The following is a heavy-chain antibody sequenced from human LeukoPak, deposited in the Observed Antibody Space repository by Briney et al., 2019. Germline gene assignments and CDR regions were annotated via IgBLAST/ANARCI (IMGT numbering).Heavy chain of an antibody. V-gene: IGHV3-48*01. J-gene: IGHJ4*02. CDR3: ARNFDS. CDR2: ITPSSSTI. CDR1: GFIFTSYT. Sequence: PGGSLRLSCAASGFIFTSYTMNWVRQAPGKGLEWVSYITPSSSTIYYADSVKGRFTMSRDNAENSLYLQMNSLRAEDTAVYYCARNFDSWGQGTLVTVSS. D-gene: IGHD2/OR15-2a*01.